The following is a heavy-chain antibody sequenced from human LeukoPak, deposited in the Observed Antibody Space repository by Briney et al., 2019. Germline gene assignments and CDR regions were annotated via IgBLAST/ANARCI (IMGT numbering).Heavy chain of an antibody. D-gene: IGHD3-16*01. CDR2: ISYDGSNK. CDR1: GFTFSSYA. V-gene: IGHV3-30-3*01. CDR3: ARAKLPFGGVAYAFDI. J-gene: IGHJ3*02. Sequence: PGRSLRLSCAASGFTFSSYAMHWVRQAPGKGLEWVAVISYDGSNKYYADSVKGRFTISRDNSKNTLYLQMNSLRAEDTAVYYCARAKLPFGGVAYAFDIWGQGTMVTVSS.